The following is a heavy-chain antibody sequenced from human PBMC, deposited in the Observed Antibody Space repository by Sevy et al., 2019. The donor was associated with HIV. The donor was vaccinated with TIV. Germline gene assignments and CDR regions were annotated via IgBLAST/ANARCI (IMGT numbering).Heavy chain of an antibody. CDR2: IWYDGNNS. V-gene: IGHV3-33*08. Sequence: GGSLRLSCAASGFTISEYGMHWVRQAPGKGLEWVALIWYDGNNSSYADSVKGRFTISRDNSKNTLYLQMNSLRAEDTAVYYCASCPYYYDSSGYFDQWGQGTLVTVSS. J-gene: IGHJ4*02. CDR3: ASCPYYYDSSGYFDQ. D-gene: IGHD3-22*01. CDR1: GFTISEYG.